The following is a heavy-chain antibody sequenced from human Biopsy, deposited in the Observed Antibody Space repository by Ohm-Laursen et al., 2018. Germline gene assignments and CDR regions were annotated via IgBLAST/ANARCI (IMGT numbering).Heavy chain of an antibody. Sequence: ASVKVSCKVSRYTFTGDYIYWVRQAPGQGVGWMGWIDPKYGDTKFAQKFQGRVTMTRDTSTSTIYMDLSSLRSDDTAVYYCAKDLLKWLEHSWGQGTLVIVSS. CDR3: AKDLLKWLEHS. CDR2: IDPKYGDT. CDR1: RYTFTGDY. D-gene: IGHD3-3*01. V-gene: IGHV1-2*02. J-gene: IGHJ4*02.